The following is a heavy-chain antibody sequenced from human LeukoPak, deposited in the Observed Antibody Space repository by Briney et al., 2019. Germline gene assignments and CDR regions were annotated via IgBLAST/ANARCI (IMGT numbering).Heavy chain of an antibody. CDR3: AKDGLVMVYAITYYFDY. CDR1: GFTFSSYA. Sequence: GGSLRLSCAASGFTFSSYAMHWVRQAPGKGLEGVAVISYDGSNKYYADSVKGRFTISRDNSKNTLYLQMNSLRAEDTAVYYCAKDGLVMVYAITYYFDYWGQGTLVTVSS. D-gene: IGHD2-8*01. V-gene: IGHV3-30-3*01. J-gene: IGHJ4*02. CDR2: ISYDGSNK.